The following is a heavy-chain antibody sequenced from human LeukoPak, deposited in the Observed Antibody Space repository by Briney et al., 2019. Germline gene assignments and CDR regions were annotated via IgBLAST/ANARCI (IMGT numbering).Heavy chain of an antibody. CDR3: ARGLVPAALLDY. J-gene: IGHJ4*02. CDR2: ISAYNGNT. Sequence: ASVKVSCKASGYTFTSYDINWVRQATGQGLEWMGWISAYNGNTNYAQKLQGRVTMTTDTSTSTAYMELRSLRSDDTAVYYCARGLVPAALLDYWGQGTLVTVSS. CDR1: GYTFTSYD. V-gene: IGHV1-18*01. D-gene: IGHD2-2*01.